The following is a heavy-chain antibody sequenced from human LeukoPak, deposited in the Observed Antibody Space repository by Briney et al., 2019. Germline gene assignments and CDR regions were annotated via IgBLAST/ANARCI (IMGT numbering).Heavy chain of an antibody. V-gene: IGHV3-7*01. Sequence: GGSLRLSCAASGFTFSSYWMSWVRQAPGKGLECVANIKEDGSEKNYVDSVRGRFAISRDNAKESLYFQMNSLRAEDTAVYYCARSGRGNTSTYYHFDYWGQGTLVPVSA. CDR1: GFTFSSYW. CDR3: ARSGRGNTSTYYHFDY. J-gene: IGHJ4*02. D-gene: IGHD3-22*01. CDR2: IKEDGSEK.